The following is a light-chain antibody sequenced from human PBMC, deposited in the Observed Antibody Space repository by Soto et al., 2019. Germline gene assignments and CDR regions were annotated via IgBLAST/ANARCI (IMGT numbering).Light chain of an antibody. V-gene: IGKV3-11*01. CDR1: QSVSSS. CDR2: DAS. Sequence: EIVLTQSPATLSLSPGERATLSCRASQSVSSSFAWYQQKPGQAPRLLIYDASTRATGIPARFSGSGSGTDCTLTITSLEPEDFAVYYCQQRRTWPWTFGQGTKVEIK. J-gene: IGKJ1*01. CDR3: QQRRTWPWT.